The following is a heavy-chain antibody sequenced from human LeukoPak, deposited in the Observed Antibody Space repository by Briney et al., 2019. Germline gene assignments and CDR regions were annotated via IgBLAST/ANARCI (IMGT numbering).Heavy chain of an antibody. V-gene: IGHV4-39*01. J-gene: IGHJ4*02. CDR2: IYYSGST. CDR1: GGSISSHY. Sequence: SETLSLTCTISGGSISSHYWGWIRQPPGKGLEWVGTIYYSGSTYYNPSLRSRVTISADTSKNQFSLKLSSVTAADTAVYYCARWYSSSFDYWGQGTLVTVSS. D-gene: IGHD6-6*01. CDR3: ARWYSSSFDY.